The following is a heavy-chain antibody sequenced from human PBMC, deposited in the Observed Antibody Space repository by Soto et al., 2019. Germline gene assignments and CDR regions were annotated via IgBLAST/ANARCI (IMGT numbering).Heavy chain of an antibody. J-gene: IGHJ4*02. V-gene: IGHV1-18*01. CDR3: ASTNYYYDSSGYYYPDY. Sequence: ASVKVSCKASGYTFTSYGISWVRQAPGQGLEWMGWISAYNGNTNYAQKLQGRVTMTTDTSTSTAYMELRSLRSDDTAVYYCASTNYYYDSSGYYYPDYWGQGTLVTVSS. CDR1: GYTFTSYG. D-gene: IGHD3-22*01. CDR2: ISAYNGNT.